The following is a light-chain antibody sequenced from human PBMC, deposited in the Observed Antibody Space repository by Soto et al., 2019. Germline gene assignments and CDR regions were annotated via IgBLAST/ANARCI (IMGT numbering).Light chain of an antibody. J-gene: IGKJ5*01. CDR2: DAS. CDR3: QQYDNLSIT. Sequence: DIHMTQSPSSLSASVGYRVTITCQASQDISNHLNWYQQKPGKAPKLLIYDASNLETGVPSRFSGSGSGTDFTFTISSLQPEDIATYYCQQYDNLSITFGQGTRLEIK. CDR1: QDISNH. V-gene: IGKV1-33*01.